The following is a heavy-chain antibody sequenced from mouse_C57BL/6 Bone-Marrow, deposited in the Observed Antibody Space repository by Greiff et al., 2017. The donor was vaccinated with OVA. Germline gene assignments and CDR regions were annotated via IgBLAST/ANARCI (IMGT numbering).Heavy chain of an antibody. Sequence: ESGPGLVKPSQSLSLTCSVTGYSITSGYYWNWIRQFPGNKLEWMGYISYDGSNNYNPSLKNRIPITRDTSKNQFFLKLNSVTTEDTATYYCAREILYYDYDYAMDYWGQGTSVTVSS. V-gene: IGHV3-6*01. D-gene: IGHD2-4*01. CDR3: AREILYYDYDYAMDY. CDR1: GYSITSGYY. J-gene: IGHJ4*01. CDR2: ISYDGSN.